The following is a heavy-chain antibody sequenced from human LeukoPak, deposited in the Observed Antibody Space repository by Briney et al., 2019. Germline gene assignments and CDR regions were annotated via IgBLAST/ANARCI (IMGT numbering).Heavy chain of an antibody. V-gene: IGHV3-11*04. J-gene: IGHJ6*03. CDR2: MSSNGSTI. CDR1: GFTFSDYY. D-gene: IGHD6-13*01. CDR3: ARDRIEQQRTLGRSTSYYNYYYMDV. Sequence: NPAGSLRLSCAASGFTFSDYYMSWSRQAPPKGLELVSYMSSNGSTIYYADSVKGRFTISRDNAKNSLYLQMNSLRAEDTAVYYCARDRIEQQRTLGRSTSYYNYYYMDVWGKGTTVTVSS.